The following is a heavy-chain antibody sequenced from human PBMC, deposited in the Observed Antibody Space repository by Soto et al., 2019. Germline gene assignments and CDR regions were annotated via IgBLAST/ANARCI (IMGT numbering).Heavy chain of an antibody. CDR1: GFTFSSYA. CDR2: ISGNGGST. V-gene: IGHV3-23*01. D-gene: IGHD5-12*01. CDR3: AKNSGYDWGDFDY. Sequence: GGSLRLSCAASGFTFSSYAMSWVRHSTGKGLEWVSGISGNGGSTYYADSVKGRFTISRDNSKNTLYLQMNSLRAEDTATYYCAKNSGYDWGDFDYWGQGTLVTVSS. J-gene: IGHJ4*02.